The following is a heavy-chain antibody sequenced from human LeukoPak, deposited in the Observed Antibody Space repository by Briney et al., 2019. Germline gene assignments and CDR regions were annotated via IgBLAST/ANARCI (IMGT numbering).Heavy chain of an antibody. V-gene: IGHV1-46*01. J-gene: IGHJ5*02. D-gene: IGHD2-21*02. CDR2: FNPRGGST. CDR1: GYTFTNYF. Sequence: ASVKVSCKASGYTFTNYFMHWVRQAPGQGLEWMGIFNPRGGSTGYAQKFQGRITMTTDMSTRTVYMELSSLESEDTAVYYCARRDCVGDCYSNWFDPWGQGTLVTVSS. CDR3: ARRDCVGDCYSNWFDP.